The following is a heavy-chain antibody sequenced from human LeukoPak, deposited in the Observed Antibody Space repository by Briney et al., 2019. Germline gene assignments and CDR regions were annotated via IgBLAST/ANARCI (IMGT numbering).Heavy chain of an antibody. D-gene: IGHD5-12*01. J-gene: IGHJ4*02. CDR1: GGSINSYY. V-gene: IGHV4-59*01. Sequence: SETLSLTCTVSGGSINSYYWSWIRQPPGKGLEWIGYMYYSGSTNYNPSLKSRVTMSLDTPKNQFSLRLNSVTAADTAVYYCARGVAGYGPYDYWGQGTLVTVSS. CDR3: ARGVAGYGPYDY. CDR2: MYYSGST.